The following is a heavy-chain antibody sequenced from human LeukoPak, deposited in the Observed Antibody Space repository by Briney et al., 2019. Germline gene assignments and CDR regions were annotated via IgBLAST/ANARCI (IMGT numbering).Heavy chain of an antibody. D-gene: IGHD3-3*01. CDR3: ASRVVIGSNWFDP. Sequence: SETLSLTCAVYGGSFSGYYWSWIRQPPGKGLEWIGEINHSGSTNYNPSLKSRVTISVDTSKNQFSLKLSSVTAADTAVYYCASRVVIGSNWFDPWGQGTLVTVSS. V-gene: IGHV4-34*01. CDR1: GGSFSGYY. J-gene: IGHJ5*02. CDR2: INHSGST.